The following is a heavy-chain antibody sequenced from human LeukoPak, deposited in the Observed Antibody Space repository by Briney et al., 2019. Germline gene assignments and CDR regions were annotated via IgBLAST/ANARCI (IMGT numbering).Heavy chain of an antibody. CDR2: IYYSGST. V-gene: IGHV4-61*08. CDR1: GGSISSGGYY. CDR3: ARGSLNSDGYNYLSYFEF. Sequence: KSSQTLSLTCTVSGGSISSGGYYWSWIRQPPGKGLEWIGYIYYSGSTNYNPSLKSRVTISVDTSKNQFSLKLSSVTAADTAVYYCARGSLNSDGYNYLSYFEFWGQGTLVTVSS. J-gene: IGHJ4*02. D-gene: IGHD5-24*01.